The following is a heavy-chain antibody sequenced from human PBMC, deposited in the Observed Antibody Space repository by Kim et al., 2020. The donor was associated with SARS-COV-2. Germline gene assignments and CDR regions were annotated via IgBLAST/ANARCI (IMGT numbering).Heavy chain of an antibody. Sequence: GRVTITRDTSASTAYMELSSLRSEDTAVYYCARGEGDFWSGSFSSNFDYWGQGTLVTVSS. V-gene: IGHV1-3*01. D-gene: IGHD3-3*01. J-gene: IGHJ4*02. CDR3: ARGEGDFWSGSFSSNFDY.